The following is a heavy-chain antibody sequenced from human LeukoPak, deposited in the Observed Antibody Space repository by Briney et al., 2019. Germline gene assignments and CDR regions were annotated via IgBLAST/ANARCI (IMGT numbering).Heavy chain of an antibody. Sequence: SETLSLTCTVSGGSISSSSYYWGWIRQPPGKGLEWIGSIYYSGSTYYNPSLKSRVTISVDTSKNQFSLKLSSVTAADTAGYYCARGDGYKWFDYWGQGTLVTVSS. D-gene: IGHD5-24*01. CDR2: IYYSGST. J-gene: IGHJ4*02. CDR3: ARGDGYKWFDY. V-gene: IGHV4-39*07. CDR1: GGSISSSSYY.